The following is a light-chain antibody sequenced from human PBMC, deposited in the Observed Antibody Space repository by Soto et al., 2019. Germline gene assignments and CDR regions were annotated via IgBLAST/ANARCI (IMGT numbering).Light chain of an antibody. Sequence: DIQMTQSPSTLSASVGDRVTITCRASQSISSWLAWYQQKPGKAPKLLIYDASSLESGVPSRFSGSGSGTEFTLTISGLEPDDFAAYYCQQCNSYSWTFGQGTKVEIK. CDR1: QSISSW. CDR3: QQCNSYSWT. CDR2: DAS. V-gene: IGKV1-5*01. J-gene: IGKJ1*01.